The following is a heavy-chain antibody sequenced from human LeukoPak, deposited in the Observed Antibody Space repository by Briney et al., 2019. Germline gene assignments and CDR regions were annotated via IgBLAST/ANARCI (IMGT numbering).Heavy chain of an antibody. CDR3: ARVYCPNGVCYNSRGWFDP. J-gene: IGHJ5*02. D-gene: IGHD2-8*01. Sequence: SETLSLTCTVSGGSISSSSYYWGWIRQPPGKGLEWIGSIYYSGSTYYNPSLKSRVTISVDTSKNQFSLKLSSVTAADTAVYYCARVYCPNGVCYNSRGWFDPWGQGTLVTVSS. CDR2: IYYSGST. V-gene: IGHV4-39*07. CDR1: GGSISSSSYY.